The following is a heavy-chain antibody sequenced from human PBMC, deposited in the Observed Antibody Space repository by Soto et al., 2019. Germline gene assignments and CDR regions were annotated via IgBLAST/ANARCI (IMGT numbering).Heavy chain of an antibody. CDR2: IKQDGSEK. CDR3: ARDRPSEQQQLALFDY. J-gene: IGHJ4*02. Sequence: TGGSLRLSCAASGFTFSSYWMSWVRQAPGKGLEWVANIKQDGSEKYYVDSVKGRFTISRDNAKNSLYLQMNSLRAEDTAVYYCARDRPSEQQQLALFDYWGQGTLVTVSS. D-gene: IGHD6-13*01. V-gene: IGHV3-7*05. CDR1: GFTFSSYW.